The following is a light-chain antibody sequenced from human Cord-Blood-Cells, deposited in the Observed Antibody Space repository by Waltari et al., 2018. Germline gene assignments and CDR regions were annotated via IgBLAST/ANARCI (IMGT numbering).Light chain of an antibody. Sequence: DIQMTQSPSSLSASVGDRVTIPCRASQSISSYLNWYQQKPGKAPKLLIYAASSLQSGVPSSFSCSVSGTDFTLTISSLQPEDFATYYCQQSYSTPLTFG. CDR1: QSISSY. V-gene: IGKV1-39*01. CDR3: QQSYSTPLT. CDR2: AAS. J-gene: IGKJ4*01.